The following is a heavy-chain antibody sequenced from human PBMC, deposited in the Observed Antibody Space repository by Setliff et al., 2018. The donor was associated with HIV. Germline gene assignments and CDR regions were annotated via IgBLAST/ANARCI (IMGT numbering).Heavy chain of an antibody. Sequence: PSETLSLTCTVSGGSISSGGYYWSWIRQHPGMRLEWIGFIYHSGNTDYKPSLKSRVTISVDTAKNQFSLKLRSVTAADTAVYYCARDTSLVRGRDYWGQGTLVTVSS. J-gene: IGHJ4*02. V-gene: IGHV4-31*03. CDR1: GGSISSGGYY. CDR3: ARDTSLVRGRDY. D-gene: IGHD3-10*01. CDR2: IYHSGNT.